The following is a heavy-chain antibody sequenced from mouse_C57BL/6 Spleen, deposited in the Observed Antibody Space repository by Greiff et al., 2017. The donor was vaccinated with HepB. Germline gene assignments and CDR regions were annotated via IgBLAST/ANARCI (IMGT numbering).Heavy chain of an antibody. J-gene: IGHJ1*03. D-gene: IGHD2-4*01. Sequence: VQLQQSGAELARPGASVKMSCKASGYTFTSYTMHWVKQRPGQGLEWIGYINPSSGYTKYNQKFKDKATLTADKSSSTAYMQLSSLTSEESAVYYCARSLYDYDWYFDVWGTGTTVTVSS. V-gene: IGHV1-4*01. CDR2: INPSSGYT. CDR1: GYTFTSYT. CDR3: ARSLYDYDWYFDV.